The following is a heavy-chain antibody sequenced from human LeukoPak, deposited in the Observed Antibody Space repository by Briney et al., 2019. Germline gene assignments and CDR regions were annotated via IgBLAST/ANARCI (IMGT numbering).Heavy chain of an antibody. V-gene: IGHV4-39*01. CDR3: ASRNDILTGYVFDF. CDR1: GGSVSSSIYY. Sequence: SETLSLTCTVSGGSVSSSIYYWGWIRQPPGKGLEWIGSIYYSGSTSYNPSLKSRVTISVDTSKNQFSLKLTSVTAADTAVYYCASRNDILTGYVFDFWGQGTLVTVTS. J-gene: IGHJ4*02. D-gene: IGHD3-9*01. CDR2: IYYSGST.